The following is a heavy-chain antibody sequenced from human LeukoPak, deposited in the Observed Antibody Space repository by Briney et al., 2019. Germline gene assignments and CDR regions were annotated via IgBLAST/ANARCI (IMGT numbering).Heavy chain of an antibody. Sequence: PGRSLRLSCAASGFTFSSYGMHWVRQTPGKGLEWVAVISYDGSNKYYADSVKGRFTISRDNSKNTLYLQMNSLRAEDTAVYYCARDQPAIILYLFDYWGQGTLVTVSS. D-gene: IGHD3-3*01. CDR3: ARDQPAIILYLFDY. CDR2: ISYDGSNK. J-gene: IGHJ4*02. V-gene: IGHV3-30*03. CDR1: GFTFSSYG.